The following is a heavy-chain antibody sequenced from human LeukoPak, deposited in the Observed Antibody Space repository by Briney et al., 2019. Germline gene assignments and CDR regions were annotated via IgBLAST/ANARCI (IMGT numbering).Heavy chain of an antibody. CDR3: TRNSPLDY. J-gene: IGHJ4*02. CDR1: GFTFGDYA. CDR2: IRSKAYGGTA. V-gene: IGHV3-49*04. Sequence: GGSLRLSCTASGFTFGDYAMSWVLQAPGKGLEWVGFIRSKAYGGTADYAASVKGRFTISRDDSKSIAYLQMNSLKTEDTAVYYCTRNSPLDYWGQGNLVTVSS. D-gene: IGHD4-23*01.